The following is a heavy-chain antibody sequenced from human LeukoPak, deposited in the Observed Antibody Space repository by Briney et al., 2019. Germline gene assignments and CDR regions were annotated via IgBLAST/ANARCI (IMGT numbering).Heavy chain of an antibody. CDR1: GGTFSSYA. Sequence: SVKVSCKASGGTFSSYAISWVRQAPGQGLEWMGGIIPIFGTANYAQKFQGRVTITTDESTSTAYMELSSLRSEDTAVYYCARDLGYYDSSGYYTPGAFDIWGQGTMVTVSS. CDR3: ARDLGYYDSSGYYTPGAFDI. D-gene: IGHD3-22*01. CDR2: IIPIFGTA. V-gene: IGHV1-69*05. J-gene: IGHJ3*02.